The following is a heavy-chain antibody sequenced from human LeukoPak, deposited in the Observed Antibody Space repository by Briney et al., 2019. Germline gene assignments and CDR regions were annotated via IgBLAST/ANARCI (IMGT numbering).Heavy chain of an antibody. CDR3: ATDGGNHNFDY. CDR2: IVLNNGAT. CDR1: GFTFTVYY. J-gene: IGHJ4*02. V-gene: IGHV1-2*06. Sequence: ASVKVSCKASGFTFTVYYLHWVRQAPGQGLEWMGRIVLNNGATNYAQKFQGRVTLTRDTSISTAYMELSRQTSDDTAVYYCATDGGNHNFDYWGQGTLVTVSS. D-gene: IGHD1-14*01.